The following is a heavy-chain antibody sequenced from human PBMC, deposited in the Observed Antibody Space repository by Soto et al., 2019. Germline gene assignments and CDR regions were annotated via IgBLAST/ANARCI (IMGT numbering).Heavy chain of an antibody. V-gene: IGHV3-30*18. Sequence: QVQLVESGGGVVQSGRSLRLSCAASGFTFSTSGMHWIRQAPGKGLEWVARISHDGGATYYVDFVKGRFNISRDTDKNTLHLQMDSLRPEDTATYYCAKDWGSSGWYNWFDPWGQGTLVTVSS. CDR2: ISHDGGAT. CDR1: GFTFSTSG. J-gene: IGHJ5*02. CDR3: AKDWGSSGWYNWFDP. D-gene: IGHD6-13*01.